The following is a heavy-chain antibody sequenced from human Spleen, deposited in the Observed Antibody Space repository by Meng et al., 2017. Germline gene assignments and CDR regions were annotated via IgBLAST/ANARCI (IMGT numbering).Heavy chain of an antibody. J-gene: IGHJ4*02. Sequence: QGQLVQSGAEVKKPGSSVKVSCKASGGTLSSYAISWVRQAPGQGLEWMGGIIPIFGTANYAQKFQGRVTITADESTSTAYMELSSLRSEDTAVYYCARDLGLTTVTTGEYYFDYWGQGTLVTVSS. CDR2: IIPIFGTA. V-gene: IGHV1-69*01. CDR3: ARDLGLTTVTTGEYYFDY. CDR1: GGTLSSYA. D-gene: IGHD4-17*01.